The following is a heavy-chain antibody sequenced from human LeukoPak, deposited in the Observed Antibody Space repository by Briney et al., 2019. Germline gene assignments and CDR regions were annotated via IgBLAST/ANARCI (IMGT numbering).Heavy chain of an antibody. CDR3: AKDRRGAAAGTDGDYYYGMDV. CDR2: ISYDGSNK. Sequence: GRSLRLSCAASGFTFSSYGMHWVRQAPGKGLEWVAVISYDGSNKYYADSVKGRFTISRDNSKNTLYLQMNSLRAEDTAVYYCAKDRRGAAAGTDGDYYYGMDVWGKGTTVTVSS. J-gene: IGHJ6*04. V-gene: IGHV3-30*18. D-gene: IGHD6-13*01. CDR1: GFTFSSYG.